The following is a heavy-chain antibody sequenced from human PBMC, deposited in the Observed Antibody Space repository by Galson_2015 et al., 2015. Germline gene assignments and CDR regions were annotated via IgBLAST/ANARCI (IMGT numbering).Heavy chain of an antibody. J-gene: IGHJ5*02. D-gene: IGHD5-18*01. Sequence: ALRLCCEASGVSFSTFWMHWVRHSPGQGLVWVSRTRRNGSSTDYADSAQGRFTISSDNAKNTVYLQMNSLTVADTAMYYCVRVVDTAGSSIFRSWGQGTQVTVSS. CDR1: GVSFSTFW. CDR3: VRVVDTAGSSIFRS. V-gene: IGHV3-74*01. CDR2: TRRNGSST.